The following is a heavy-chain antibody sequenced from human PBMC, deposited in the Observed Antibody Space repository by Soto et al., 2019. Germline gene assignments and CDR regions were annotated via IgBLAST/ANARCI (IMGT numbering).Heavy chain of an antibody. Sequence: ASVKVSCKASGYTFTGYYMHWVRQAPGQGLEWMGWINPNSGGTNYAQKFQDRVTMTRDTSISTAYMELSRLRSDDTAVYYCARVHYYDSSGYFWGQGTLVTVSS. CDR3: ARVHYYDSSGYF. CDR2: INPNSGGT. D-gene: IGHD3-22*01. J-gene: IGHJ4*02. V-gene: IGHV1-2*02. CDR1: GYTFTGYY.